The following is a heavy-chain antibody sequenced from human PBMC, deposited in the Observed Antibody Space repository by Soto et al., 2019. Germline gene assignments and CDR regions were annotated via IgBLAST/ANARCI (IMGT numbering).Heavy chain of an antibody. Sequence: GASVKVSCKASGYTFTSNGIRWVRQAPGQGLEWMGWISAYNGNTNYAQKLQGRVTMTTDTSTSTAYMELRSLRSDDTAVYYCARVSITIFGVVIPSGYYFDYWGQGTLVTVSS. J-gene: IGHJ4*02. CDR3: ARVSITIFGVVIPSGYYFDY. V-gene: IGHV1-18*01. CDR1: GYTFTSNG. CDR2: ISAYNGNT. D-gene: IGHD3-3*01.